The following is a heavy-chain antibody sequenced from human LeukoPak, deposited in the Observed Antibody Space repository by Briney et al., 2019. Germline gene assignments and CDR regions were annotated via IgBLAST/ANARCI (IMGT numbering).Heavy chain of an antibody. CDR2: ISSSISTI. D-gene: IGHD3-22*01. V-gene: IGHV3-48*01. CDR3: ARDQVNYYDSFDY. CDR1: GFTFSTYS. Sequence: GGSLRLSCAASGFTFSTYSMNWVRQAPGKGLEWVSYISSSISTIYYADSVKGRFTISRDNAKNSLYLQMSSLRAKDTAVYYCARDQVNYYDSFDYWGQGTLVTVSS. J-gene: IGHJ4*02.